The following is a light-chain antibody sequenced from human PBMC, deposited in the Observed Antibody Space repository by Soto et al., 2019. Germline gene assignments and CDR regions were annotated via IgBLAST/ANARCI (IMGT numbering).Light chain of an antibody. CDR1: QSVASN. CDR3: QHYNNWPIT. Sequence: EIVMTQSPASLSVSPGESVTLSCMASQSVASNLAWYQQKPGLAPRLLIYGTSTRATGVPARFSGSGSGTDFTLTISSLQAADFAVYHCQHYNNWPITFGQGTRLEIK. CDR2: GTS. J-gene: IGKJ5*01. V-gene: IGKV3-15*01.